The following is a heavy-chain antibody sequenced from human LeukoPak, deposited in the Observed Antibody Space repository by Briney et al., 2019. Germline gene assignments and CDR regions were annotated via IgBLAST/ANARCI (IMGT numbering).Heavy chain of an antibody. Sequence: PGGSLRLSCAASGFTFSSYDMHWVRQATGKGLEWVSAIGTAGDTYYPGSVKGRFTISRENAKNSLYLQMNSLRAGDTAAYYCARAGGYCSGGSCEGYAFDIWGQGTMVTVSS. CDR2: IGTAGDT. V-gene: IGHV3-13*01. J-gene: IGHJ3*02. CDR1: GFTFSSYD. D-gene: IGHD2-15*01. CDR3: ARAGGYCSGGSCEGYAFDI.